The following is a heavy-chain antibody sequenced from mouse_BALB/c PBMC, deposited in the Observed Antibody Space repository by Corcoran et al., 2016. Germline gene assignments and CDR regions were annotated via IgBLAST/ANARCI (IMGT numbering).Heavy chain of an antibody. Sequence: QVQLQQSGAELMKPGASVKISCKATGYTFSSYWIEWVKQRPGHGLEWIGEILPGSGSTNYNEKFKGKATFTADTSSNTAYMQLGSLTSEDSAVYYCAIYYGYDEDYAMDYWGQGTSVTVSS. CDR3: AIYYGYDEDYAMDY. D-gene: IGHD2-2*01. J-gene: IGHJ4*01. CDR1: GYTFSSYW. CDR2: ILPGSGST. V-gene: IGHV1-9*01.